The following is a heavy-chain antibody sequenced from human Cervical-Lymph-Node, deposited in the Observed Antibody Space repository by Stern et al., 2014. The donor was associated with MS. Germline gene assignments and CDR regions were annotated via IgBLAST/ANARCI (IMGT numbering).Heavy chain of an antibody. Sequence: QLQLQESGPGLVKPSQTLSLTCTVSGGSISSGGYYWSLIRQPPGKGLEWIGYIYYSGSTYYNPSLKSRVTISIDTSKNQFSLKLSSVTAADTAVYYCARVSYDFWSGYYVFDYWGQGTLVTVSS. V-gene: IGHV4-31*03. CDR2: IYYSGST. J-gene: IGHJ4*02. CDR3: ARVSYDFWSGYYVFDY. D-gene: IGHD3-3*01. CDR1: GGSISSGGYY.